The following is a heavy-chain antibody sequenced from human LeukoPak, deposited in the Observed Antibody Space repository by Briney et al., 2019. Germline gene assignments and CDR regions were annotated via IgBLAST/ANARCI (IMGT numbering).Heavy chain of an antibody. CDR2: INHSGST. D-gene: IGHD3-10*01. CDR3: ARRPARITMVRGVIIRSAFDI. J-gene: IGHJ3*02. V-gene: IGHV4-34*01. Sequence: PSETLSLTCAVYGGSFSGYYWSWIRQPPGKGLEWVGEINHSGSTNYNPSLKSRVTISVDTSKNQFSLKLSSVTAADTAVYYCARRPARITMVRGVIIRSAFDIWGQGTMVTVSS. CDR1: GGSFSGYY.